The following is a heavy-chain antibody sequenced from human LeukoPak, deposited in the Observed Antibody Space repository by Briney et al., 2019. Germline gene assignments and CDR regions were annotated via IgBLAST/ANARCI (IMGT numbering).Heavy chain of an antibody. V-gene: IGHV3-21*01. D-gene: IGHD2-2*01. CDR1: GLIFSNYA. Sequence: GGSLRLSCVASGLIFSNYAMNWVRQAPGEGLEWVSSISSSSSYIYYADSVKGRFTISRDNAKNSLYLQMNSLRAEDTAVYYCARNAAVVVPAAMGYYYGMDVWGKGTTVTVSS. J-gene: IGHJ6*04. CDR2: ISSSSSYI. CDR3: ARNAAVVVPAAMGYYYGMDV.